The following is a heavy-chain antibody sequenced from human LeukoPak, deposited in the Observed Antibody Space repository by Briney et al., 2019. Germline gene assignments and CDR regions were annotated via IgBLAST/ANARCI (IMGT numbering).Heavy chain of an antibody. CDR2: IKQEGSEK. CDR3: AKEAGYCSGGSCYFGN. Sequence: GGSLRLSCATSGFTFSSYWMSWVRQAPGKGLEWVANIKQEGSEKYYVDSVKGRFTISRDNAKNSLYLQMNSLRPEDTAVYYCAKEAGYCSGGSCYFGNWGQGTLASVSS. V-gene: IGHV3-7*01. D-gene: IGHD2-15*01. J-gene: IGHJ4*02. CDR1: GFTFSSYW.